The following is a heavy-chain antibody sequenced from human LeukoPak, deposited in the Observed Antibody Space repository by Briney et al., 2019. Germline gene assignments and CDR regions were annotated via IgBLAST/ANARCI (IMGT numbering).Heavy chain of an antibody. J-gene: IGHJ4*02. V-gene: IGHV4-34*01. CDR3: ARGEILWFGELLTYGTFDY. D-gene: IGHD3-10*01. Sequence: SETLSLTCTVSGASMSSHYWVWIRQPPGKGLEWIGEINHSGSTNYNPSLKSRVTISVDTSKNQFSLKLSSVTAADTAVYYCARGEILWFGELLTYGTFDYWGQGTLVTVSS. CDR2: INHSGST. CDR1: GASMSSHY.